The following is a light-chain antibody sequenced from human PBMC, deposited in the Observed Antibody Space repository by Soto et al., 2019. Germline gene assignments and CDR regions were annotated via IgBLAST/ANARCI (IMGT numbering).Light chain of an antibody. V-gene: IGKV3-11*01. CDR3: QQRSNWPPIT. CDR1: QSVSSY. CDR2: DAS. Sequence: IVLTESPATLSLSPGERATRSFRASQSVSSYLASYQQKPGQSPRLLIYDASNRATGIPARFSGSGSGTDFTLTISSLEPEDFAVYYCQQRSNWPPITFGQGTRLEIK. J-gene: IGKJ5*01.